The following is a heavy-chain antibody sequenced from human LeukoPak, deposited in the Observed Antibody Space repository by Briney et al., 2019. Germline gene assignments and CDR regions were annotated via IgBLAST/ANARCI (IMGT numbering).Heavy chain of an antibody. J-gene: IGHJ4*02. Sequence: PSETLSLTCAVYGGSFSGYYWSWIRQPPGKGLEWIGEINHSGSTNYNPSLKSRVTISVDTSKNQFSLKLSSVTAADTAVYYCARAGYDYVWGSYRGYFDYWGQGTLVTVSS. CDR1: GGSFSGYY. CDR3: ARAGYDYVWGSYRGYFDY. CDR2: INHSGST. D-gene: IGHD3-16*02. V-gene: IGHV4-34*01.